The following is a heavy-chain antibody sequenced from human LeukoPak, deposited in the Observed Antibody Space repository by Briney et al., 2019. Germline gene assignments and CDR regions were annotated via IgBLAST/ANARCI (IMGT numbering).Heavy chain of an antibody. V-gene: IGHV3-48*01. Sequence: GSLRLSCAASGFTFSSYSMNWVRQAPGKGLEWVSYISSGSKTVYYADSVKGRFTISRDNARNSLYLQMNNLRAEDTAVYYCVRERGYSSSWYTFWGQGTLVTVSS. CDR1: GFTFSSYS. J-gene: IGHJ4*02. CDR2: ISSGSKTV. D-gene: IGHD6-13*01. CDR3: VRERGYSSSWYTF.